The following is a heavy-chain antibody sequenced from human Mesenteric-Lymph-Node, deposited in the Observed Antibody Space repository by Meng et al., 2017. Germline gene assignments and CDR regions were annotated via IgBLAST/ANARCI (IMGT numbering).Heavy chain of an antibody. CDR3: ARRDYGGKSGPLPPDY. CDR2: IGTSSTYT. J-gene: IGHJ4*02. Sequence: GESLKISCAASGFTFSSYWMSWVRQAPGKGLEWVSSIGTSSTYTFYADSVKGRFTISRDNAKNSLYLQMNSLRAEDTAVYYCARRDYGGKSGPLPPDYWGQGTLVTVSS. D-gene: IGHD4-23*01. CDR1: GFTFSSYW. V-gene: IGHV3-21*06.